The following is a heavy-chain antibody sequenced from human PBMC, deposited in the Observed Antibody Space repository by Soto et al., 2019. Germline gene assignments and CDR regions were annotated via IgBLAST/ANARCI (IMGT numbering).Heavy chain of an antibody. D-gene: IGHD2-2*01. CDR2: IWYDGSNK. CDR1: GFTFSSYG. V-gene: IGHV3-33*01. J-gene: IGHJ6*02. CDR3: ARVLTLIPAAIVYYYGMDV. Sequence: GGPLRLSCAASGFTFSSYGMHWVRQAPGKGLEWVAVIWYDGSNKYYADSVKGRFTISRDNSKNTLYLQMNSLRAEDTAVYYCARVLTLIPAAIVYYYGMDVWAQGTTVTVSS.